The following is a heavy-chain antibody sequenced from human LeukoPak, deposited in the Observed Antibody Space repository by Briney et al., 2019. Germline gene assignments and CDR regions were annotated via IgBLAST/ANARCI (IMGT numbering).Heavy chain of an antibody. CDR1: GFTFSSYW. CDR3: ARGRPHGNDY. CDR2: IASDGSST. Sequence: GGSLRLSCEASGFTFSSYWMNWVRQAPGKGLVWVSRIASDGSSTTYADSVKGRFSISRDNAKNTLYLQMNSLRVEDTAVYYCARGRPHGNDYWGQGTLATVSS. D-gene: IGHD4-23*01. J-gene: IGHJ4*02. V-gene: IGHV3-74*01.